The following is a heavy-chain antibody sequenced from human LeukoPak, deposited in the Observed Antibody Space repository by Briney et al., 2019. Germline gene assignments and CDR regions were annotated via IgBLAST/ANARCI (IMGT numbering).Heavy chain of an antibody. D-gene: IGHD2-21*01. CDR2: IKEDGSDK. CDR3: ARDRVSGGDFDY. Sequence: GGSLRLSCVASGSTFSTYWMSWVRQAPGKGLEWVANIKEDGSDKYYMDSVKGRFTISRDNAKTSLYLQMSSLRAEDTAVYYCARDRVSGGDFDYWGQGTLVTVSS. CDR1: GSTFSTYW. J-gene: IGHJ4*02. V-gene: IGHV3-7*01.